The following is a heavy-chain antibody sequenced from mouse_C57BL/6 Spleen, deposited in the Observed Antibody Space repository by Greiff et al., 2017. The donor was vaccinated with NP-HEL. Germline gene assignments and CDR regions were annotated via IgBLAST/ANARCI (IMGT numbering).Heavy chain of an antibody. V-gene: IGHV1-47*01. CDR2: FHPYNDDT. D-gene: IGHD1-1*01. J-gene: IGHJ1*03. CDR3: ASGHYYGSSYWYFDV. Sequence: QVQLKQSGAELVKPGASVKMSCKASGYTFTTYPIEWMKQNHGKSLEWIGNFHPYNDDTKYNEKFKGKATLTVEKSSSTVYLELSRLTSDDSAVYYCASGHYYGSSYWYFDVWGTGTTVTVSS. CDR1: GYTFTTYP.